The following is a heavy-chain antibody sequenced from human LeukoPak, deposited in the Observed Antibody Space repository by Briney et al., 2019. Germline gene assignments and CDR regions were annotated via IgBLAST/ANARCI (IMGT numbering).Heavy chain of an antibody. Sequence: GGSLRLSCATSGFTFSNNYISWVRQAPGKGLEWVSAISGSGGSTYYADSVKGRFTISRDNSKNTLYLQMNSLRAEDTAVYYCAKDSATVTPNWFDPWGQGTLVTVSS. D-gene: IGHD4-17*01. V-gene: IGHV3-23*01. CDR3: AKDSATVTPNWFDP. CDR1: GFTFSNNY. CDR2: ISGSGGST. J-gene: IGHJ5*02.